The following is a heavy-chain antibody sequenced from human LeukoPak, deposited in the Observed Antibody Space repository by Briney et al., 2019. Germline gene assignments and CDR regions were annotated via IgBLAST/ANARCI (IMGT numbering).Heavy chain of an antibody. CDR2: IYYSGST. CDR1: GGSISSGGYY. J-gene: IGHJ3*02. D-gene: IGHD6-6*01. V-gene: IGHV4-31*03. CDR3: ARDSLIAARGAFDI. Sequence: PSETLSLTCTVSGGSISSGGYYWSWIRQHPGKGLEWIGYIYYSGSTYYNPSLKSRVTISVDTSKNQFSLKLSSVTAADTAVYYCARDSLIAARGAFDIWGQGTMATVSS.